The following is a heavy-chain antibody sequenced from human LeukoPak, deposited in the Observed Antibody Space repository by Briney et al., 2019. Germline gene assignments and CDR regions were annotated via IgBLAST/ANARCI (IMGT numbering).Heavy chain of an antibody. CDR3: ARDWGSYCSSTSCYTRLTYYFDY. CDR2: IKQDGSEK. V-gene: IGHV3-7*01. CDR1: GFTFSSYW. J-gene: IGHJ4*02. D-gene: IGHD2-2*02. Sequence: GGSLRLSCAASGFTFSSYWMRWVRQAPGKGLEWVANIKQDGSEKYYVDSVKGRFTISRDNAKNSLYLQMNSLRAQDTAVYYCARDWGSYCSSTSCYTRLTYYFDYWGQGTLVTVSS.